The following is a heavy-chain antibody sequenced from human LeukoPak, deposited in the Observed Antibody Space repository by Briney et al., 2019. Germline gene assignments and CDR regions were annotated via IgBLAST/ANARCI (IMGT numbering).Heavy chain of an antibody. V-gene: IGHV5-51*01. J-gene: IGHJ4*02. CDR3: ASGNLVPFEY. CDR2: IYPSDSDT. D-gene: IGHD6-13*01. CDR1: GYSFSSNW. Sequence: GESLKISCKGSGYSFSSNWIGWGRQMPGKGLEWMGIIYPSDSDTRYSPSFQGQVTISADKSITTAYLQWSSLKASDTAMYYCASGNLVPFEYWGQGTRVTVSS.